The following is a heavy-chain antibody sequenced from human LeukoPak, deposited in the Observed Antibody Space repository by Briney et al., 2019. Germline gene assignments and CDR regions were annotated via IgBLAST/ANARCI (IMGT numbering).Heavy chain of an antibody. CDR1: GGSFSSNI. Sequence: SVKVSCKASGGSFSSNIIGWVRQAPGQGLEWMGGIIPIFGTANYAQKFQGRVTITTDESTSTAYMGLSSLRSEDTAVYYCASAGYPDYYYYYMDVWGKGTTVTVSS. V-gene: IGHV1-69*05. CDR2: IIPIFGTA. J-gene: IGHJ6*03. D-gene: IGHD5-18*01. CDR3: ASAGYPDYYYYYMDV.